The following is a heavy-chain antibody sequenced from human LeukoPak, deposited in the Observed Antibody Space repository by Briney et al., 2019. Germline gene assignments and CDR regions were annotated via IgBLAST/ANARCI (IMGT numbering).Heavy chain of an antibody. CDR3: ARATQRYCSGTTCFPYWFDT. CDR2: THTSGSP. Sequence: PSGTLSPTCTVSGGSMTHYFWNWIRQPPGKGLEWISYTHTSGSPDYSRSLKSRVTISLDTSKNQFSLMLSSVTAADTAVYFCARATQRYCSGTTCFPYWFDTWGQGTLATVSS. CDR1: GGSMTHYF. D-gene: IGHD2-2*01. J-gene: IGHJ5*02. V-gene: IGHV4-4*09.